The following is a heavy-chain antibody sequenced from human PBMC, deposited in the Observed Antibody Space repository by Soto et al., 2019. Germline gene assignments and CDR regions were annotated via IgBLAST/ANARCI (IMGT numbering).Heavy chain of an antibody. CDR3: ARAMKRVVVASRLFDY. V-gene: IGHV1-18*01. CDR1: GYTFTSYG. CDR2: ISAYNGNA. J-gene: IGHJ4*02. Sequence: QVQLVQSGAEVKKPGASVKVSCKASGYTFTSYGISWVRQAPGQGLEWMGWISAYNGNANYAQKLQGRVTMTTDTATSKAYMELRSLRCDDTAVYYWARAMKRVVVASRLFDYWGQGTLVTVSS. D-gene: IGHD2-15*01.